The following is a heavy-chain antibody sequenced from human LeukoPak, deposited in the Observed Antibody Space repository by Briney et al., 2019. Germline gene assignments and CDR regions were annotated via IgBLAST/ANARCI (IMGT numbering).Heavy chain of an antibody. CDR3: VRADSSGWYFWFDS. Sequence: QPGGSLRLSCAASGFSLRSYEMNWVRQAPGKGLEWIAYIDNRGTTIHYGDSVKGRFTISRDNAKNSVFLQMNSLRAQDTAVYYCVRADSSGWYFWFDSWGQGTLVTASS. CDR2: IDNRGTTI. V-gene: IGHV3-48*03. J-gene: IGHJ5*01. D-gene: IGHD6-19*01. CDR1: GFSLRSYE.